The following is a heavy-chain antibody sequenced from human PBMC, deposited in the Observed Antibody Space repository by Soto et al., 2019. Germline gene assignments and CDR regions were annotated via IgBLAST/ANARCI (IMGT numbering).Heavy chain of an antibody. CDR2: IYYSGST. CDR1: GGSISSYY. J-gene: IGHJ4*02. Sequence: PSETLSLTCTVSGGSISSYYWSWIRQPPGKGLEWIGYIYYSGSTNYNPSLKSRVTISVDTSKNQFSLKLSSVTAADTAVYYCARASTGQWLVHNYWGQGTRVTVSS. CDR3: ARASTGQWLVHNY. V-gene: IGHV4-59*12. D-gene: IGHD6-19*01.